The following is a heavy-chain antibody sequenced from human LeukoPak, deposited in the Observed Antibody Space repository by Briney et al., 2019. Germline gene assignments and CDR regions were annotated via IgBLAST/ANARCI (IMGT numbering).Heavy chain of an antibody. Sequence: GGSLRLSCAASGSTSSSYSMNWVRQAPGKGLEWVSSIGSSGTYIYYADSVKGRFTISRDNAKNSLYLQMNSLRAEDTAVYYCAKDGDWAFDHWAQGTLVSVSS. CDR3: AKDGDWAFDH. V-gene: IGHV3-21*01. J-gene: IGHJ4*02. CDR2: IGSSGTYI. CDR1: GSTSSSYS. D-gene: IGHD2-21*02.